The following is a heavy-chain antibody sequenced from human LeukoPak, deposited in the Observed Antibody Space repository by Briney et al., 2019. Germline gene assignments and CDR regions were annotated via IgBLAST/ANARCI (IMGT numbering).Heavy chain of an antibody. D-gene: IGHD5-18*01. J-gene: IGHJ4*02. V-gene: IGHV3-21*01. CDR2: ISSSSSYI. Sequence: GGSLRLSCAASGFTFSGYSMNWVRQAPGKGLEWVSSISSSSSYIYYADSVKGRFTISRDNAKNSLYLQMNSLRAEDTAVYYCAARGYSYGSPDYWGQGTLVTVSS. CDR1: GFTFSGYS. CDR3: AARGYSYGSPDY.